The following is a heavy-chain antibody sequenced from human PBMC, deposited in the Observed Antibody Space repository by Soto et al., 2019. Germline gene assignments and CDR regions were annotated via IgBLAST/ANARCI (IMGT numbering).Heavy chain of an antibody. CDR2: IYYSGST. V-gene: IGHV4-30-4*01. J-gene: IGHJ4*02. Sequence: SETLSLTCTVSGGSISSGDYYWSWIRQPPGKGLEWIGYIYYSGSTYYNPSLKSRVTISVDTSKNQLSLKLSSVTAADTAVYYCARCYDSSGYYLGAAVFDYWGQGTLVTAPQ. CDR3: ARCYDSSGYYLGAAVFDY. CDR1: GGSISSGDYY. D-gene: IGHD3-22*01.